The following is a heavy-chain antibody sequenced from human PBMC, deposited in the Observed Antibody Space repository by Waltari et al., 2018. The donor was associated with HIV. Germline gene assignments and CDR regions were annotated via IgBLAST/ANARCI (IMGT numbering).Heavy chain of an antibody. CDR1: GFSLSTSGVG. V-gene: IGHV2-5*02. D-gene: IGHD3-10*01. Sequence: QITLKESGPTLVKPTQTLTLTCTFSGFSLSTSGVGVGWIRQPPGKALEWLALIYWDDDKRYSPSLKSRLTLTKDTSKNQVVLTMTDMDPVDTATYYFAHRRYYGSGSPPPWFDPWGQGTLVTVSS. J-gene: IGHJ5*02. CDR2: IYWDDDK. CDR3: AHRRYYGSGSPPPWFDP.